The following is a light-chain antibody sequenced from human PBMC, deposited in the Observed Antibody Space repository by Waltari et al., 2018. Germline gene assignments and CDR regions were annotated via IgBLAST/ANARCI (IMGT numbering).Light chain of an antibody. CDR2: GAS. Sequence: DGNNDLDCYLQRPEQPAGLIIHGASTRESGVPYRFSVSGSGTDFTLTISSLQAEDVAFYYCQQYYRRRTFGQGTKVEIK. V-gene: IGKV4-1*01. CDR1: DGNND. CDR3: QQYYRRRT. J-gene: IGKJ1*01.